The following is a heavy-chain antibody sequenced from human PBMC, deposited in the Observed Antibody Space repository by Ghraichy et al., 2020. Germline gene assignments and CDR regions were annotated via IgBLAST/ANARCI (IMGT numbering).Heavy chain of an antibody. D-gene: IGHD6-6*01. V-gene: IGHV3-23*01. CDR3: AKDQVGVAAPVS. CDR2: ISVSGDNT. J-gene: IGHJ5*02. Sequence: GGSLRLSCAASGFTFSSYAMSWVRQAPGKGLEWVSAISVSGDNTYYADSVKGRFTISRDNSKNTLYLQMNSLRAEDTAVYYCAKDQVGVAAPVSWGQGTLVTVSS. CDR1: GFTFSSYA.